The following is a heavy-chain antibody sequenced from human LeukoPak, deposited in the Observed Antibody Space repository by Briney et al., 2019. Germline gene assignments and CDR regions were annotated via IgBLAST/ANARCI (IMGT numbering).Heavy chain of an antibody. J-gene: IGHJ3*02. CDR3: ARAGYCSGGSCLGDAFDI. CDR1: GGSISSGGYY. V-gene: IGHV4-31*03. D-gene: IGHD2-15*01. Sequence: PSQTLSLTCTVSGGSISSGGYYWSWIRQHPGKGLEWIGYIYYSRSTYYNPSLKSRVTISVDTSKNQFSLKLSSVTAADTAVYYCARAGYCSGGSCLGDAFDIWGQGTMVTVSS. CDR2: IYYSRST.